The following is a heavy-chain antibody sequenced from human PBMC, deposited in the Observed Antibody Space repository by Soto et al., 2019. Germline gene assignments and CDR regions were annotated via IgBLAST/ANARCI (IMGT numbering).Heavy chain of an antibody. CDR2: ISGSGGST. D-gene: IGHD3-10*01. J-gene: IGHJ6*02. CDR1: GFTFSSYA. V-gene: IGHV3-23*01. CDR3: AKSDYYGSGSYYVPTYYSMDV. Sequence: LRLSCAASGFTFSSYAMSWVRQAPGKGLEWVSAISGSGGSTYYADSVKGRFTISRDNSKNTLYLQMNSLRAEDTAVYYCAKSDYYGSGSYYVPTYYSMDVWGQGTTVTASS.